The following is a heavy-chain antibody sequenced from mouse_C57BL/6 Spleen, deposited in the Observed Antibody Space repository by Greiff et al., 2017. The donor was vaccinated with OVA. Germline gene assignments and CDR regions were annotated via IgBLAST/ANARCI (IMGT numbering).Heavy chain of an antibody. Sequence: QVQLQQSGAELVRPGASVTLSCKASGYTFTDYEMHWVKQTPVHGLEWIGAIDPETGGTAYNQKFKGKAILTADKSSSTAYMELRSLTSEDSAVYYCTLPTIVTTYYFDYWGQGTTLTVSS. V-gene: IGHV1-15*01. CDR3: TLPTIVTTYYFDY. D-gene: IGHD2-5*01. CDR2: IDPETGGT. J-gene: IGHJ2*01. CDR1: GYTFTDYE.